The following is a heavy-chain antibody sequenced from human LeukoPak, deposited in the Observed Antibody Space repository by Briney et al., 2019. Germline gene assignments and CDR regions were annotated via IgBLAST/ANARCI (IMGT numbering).Heavy chain of an antibody. Sequence: PGGSLRLSCAASGFTFSSYAMTWVRQAPGKGLEWVSAISGSGDSTNYADSVKGRFTIARDNSKNTLYLQMNSLRAEDTAVYYCAKFDDLGLVVAATPPDYWGQGTLVTVSS. CDR2: ISGSGDST. CDR1: GFTFSSYA. V-gene: IGHV3-23*01. D-gene: IGHD2-15*01. CDR3: AKFDDLGLVVAATPPDY. J-gene: IGHJ4*02.